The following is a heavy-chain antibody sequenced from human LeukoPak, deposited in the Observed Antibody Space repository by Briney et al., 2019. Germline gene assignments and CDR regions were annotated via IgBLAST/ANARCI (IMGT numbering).Heavy chain of an antibody. Sequence: ASVKVSCKASGYTFTSYGISWVRQAPGQGLEWMGWISGYNGNTYYAQKLQGRVTMTTDTSTSTAYMELRSLRSDDTAVYYCARIQAAGDYYYYMDVWGKGTTVTVFS. J-gene: IGHJ6*03. CDR1: GYTFTSYG. V-gene: IGHV1-18*01. CDR2: ISGYNGNT. CDR3: ARIQAAGDYYYYMDV. D-gene: IGHD2-15*01.